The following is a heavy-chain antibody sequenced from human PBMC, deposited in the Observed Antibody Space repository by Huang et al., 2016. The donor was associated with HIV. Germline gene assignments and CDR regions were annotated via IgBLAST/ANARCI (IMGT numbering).Heavy chain of an antibody. CDR1: GGSFSGYY. J-gene: IGHJ6*02. CDR3: ARGAARYFDRGGTRYYGMDV. D-gene: IGHD3-9*01. CDR2: INHSGST. Sequence: QVQLQQWGAGLLKPSETLSLTCAVYGGSFSGYYWRWIRQPPGKGLEWNGEINHSGSTKDNPSLKSRVTISVDTSKNQFSLKLRSVTAAETAAYYCARGAARYFDRGGTRYYGMDVWGQGTTVTVSS. V-gene: IGHV4-34*01.